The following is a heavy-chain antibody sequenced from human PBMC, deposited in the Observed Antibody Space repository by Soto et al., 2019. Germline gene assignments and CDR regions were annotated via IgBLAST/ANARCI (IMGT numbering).Heavy chain of an antibody. J-gene: IGHJ5*02. CDR3: ARDTTSLAP. CDR1: TYSISSGFF. Sequence: SETLSLTCSVSTYSISSGFFWGWIRQPPGMGLECIGSIFHTGDAYYNPSLKSRITMSVDTSRNQFSLKLTSLTPADTAVYYNARDTTSLAPWGQGTLVTVSS. CDR2: IFHTGDA. V-gene: IGHV4-38-2*02. D-gene: IGHD3-16*01.